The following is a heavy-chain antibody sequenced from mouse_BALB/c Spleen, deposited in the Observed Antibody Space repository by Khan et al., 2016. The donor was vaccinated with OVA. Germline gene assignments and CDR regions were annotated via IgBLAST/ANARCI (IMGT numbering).Heavy chain of an antibody. CDR1: GFSLTDYG. J-gene: IGHJ2*01. D-gene: IGHD6-1*01. CDR2: IWGGGIT. Sequence: QVQLQQSGPGLVAPSQSLSITCTVSGFSLTDYGVSWIRQPPGKGLEWLGVIWGGGITYYNSALKSRLSISKDNSKSQVFLKMNSLQTDDTSIYYCAKHLSLYPYYFDYWGQGTTLTVSS. CDR3: AKHLSLYPYYFDY. V-gene: IGHV2-6-5*01.